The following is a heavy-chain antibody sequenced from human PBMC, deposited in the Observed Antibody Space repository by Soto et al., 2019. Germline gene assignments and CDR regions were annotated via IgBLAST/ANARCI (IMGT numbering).Heavy chain of an antibody. CDR2: ISGSAITT. J-gene: IGHJ6*02. CDR3: AKVIVARGGMDV. V-gene: IGHV3-23*01. D-gene: IGHD6-6*01. Sequence: EVQLLDSGGGLVQPGGSLRLSCAASGFTFSSYAMSWVRQAPGKGLEWVSAISGSAITTYYADSVKGRFTISRDNSKNTVYLQMNRLRAGDTAIYYWAKVIVARGGMDVWGRGTTVTVSS. CDR1: GFTFSSYA.